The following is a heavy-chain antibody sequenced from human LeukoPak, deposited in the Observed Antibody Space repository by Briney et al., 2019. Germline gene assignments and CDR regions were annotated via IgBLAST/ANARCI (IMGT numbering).Heavy chain of an antibody. Sequence: SETLSLTCAVSGGSISSSNWWSWVRQPPGKGLEWIGEINHSGSTNYNPSLKSRVTISVDTSKNQFSLKLSSVTAADTAVYYCARGRGRGVDYWGQGTLVTVSS. CDR2: INHSGST. J-gene: IGHJ4*02. V-gene: IGHV4-4*02. CDR3: ARGRGRGVDY. CDR1: GGSISSSNW. D-gene: IGHD1-14*01.